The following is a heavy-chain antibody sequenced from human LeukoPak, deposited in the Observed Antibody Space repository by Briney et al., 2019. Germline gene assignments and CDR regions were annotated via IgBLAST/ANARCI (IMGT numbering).Heavy chain of an antibody. J-gene: IGHJ4*02. Sequence: SETLSLTCTVSGGSISSYYWSWIRQPPGKGLEWIGSISYSGSTYYNPSLKSRVTISVDTSKNQFSLKLSSVTAADTAVYYCARLLSYSSSWYWGQGTLVTVSS. V-gene: IGHV4-39*01. CDR2: ISYSGST. D-gene: IGHD6-13*01. CDR1: GGSISSYY. CDR3: ARLLSYSSSWY.